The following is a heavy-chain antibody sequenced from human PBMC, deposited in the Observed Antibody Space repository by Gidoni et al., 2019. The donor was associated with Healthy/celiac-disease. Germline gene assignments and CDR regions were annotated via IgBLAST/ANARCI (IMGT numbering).Heavy chain of an antibody. D-gene: IGHD2-2*01. CDR2: ISWNSGSI. J-gene: IGHJ4*02. CDR3: AKGNQLLGSFDY. V-gene: IGHV3-9*01. Sequence: EVQLVESGGGLVQPGRSLRLSCAASGFTFDDYAMHWVRQAPGKGLEWVSGISWNSGSIGYADSVKGRFTISRDNAKNSLYLQMNSLRTEDTALYYCAKGNQLLGSFDYWGQGTLVTVSS. CDR1: GFTFDDYA.